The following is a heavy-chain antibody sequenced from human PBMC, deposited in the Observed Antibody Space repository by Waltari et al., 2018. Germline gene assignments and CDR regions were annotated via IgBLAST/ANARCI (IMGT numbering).Heavy chain of an antibody. CDR1: GYTFTSYA. V-gene: IGHV1-2*06. Sequence: QVQLVQSGSELKKPGASVKVSCKASGYTFTSYAMNWVRQAPGQGLEWMGRINPNSGGTNYAQKFQGRVTMTRDTSISTAYMELSRLRSDDTAVYYCARGTATMVQSNWFDPWGQGTLVIVSS. CDR3: ARGTATMVQSNWFDP. J-gene: IGHJ5*02. D-gene: IGHD3-10*01. CDR2: INPNSGGT.